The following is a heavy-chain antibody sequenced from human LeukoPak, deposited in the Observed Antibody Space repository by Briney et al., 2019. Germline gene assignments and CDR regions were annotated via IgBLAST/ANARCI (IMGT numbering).Heavy chain of an antibody. CDR2: ISYDGSNK. CDR3: ARDTSEVTPYYFDY. V-gene: IGHV3-30-3*01. J-gene: IGHJ4*02. Sequence: PGRSLRPSCAASGFTFSSYAMHWVRQAPGKGLEWVAVISYDGSNKYYADSVKGRFTISRDNSKNTLYLQMNSLRAEDTAVYYCARDTSEVTPYYFDYWGQGTLVTVSS. CDR1: GFTFSSYA. D-gene: IGHD4-23*01.